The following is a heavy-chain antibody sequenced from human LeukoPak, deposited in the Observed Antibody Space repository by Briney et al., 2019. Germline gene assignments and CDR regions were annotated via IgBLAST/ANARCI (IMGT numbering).Heavy chain of an antibody. D-gene: IGHD2-2*01. J-gene: IGHJ6*02. Sequence: ASVKVSCKASGYTFTSYGISWVRQAPGQGLEWMGWISAYNGNTNYAQKLQGRVTMTTDTSTSTAYMELRSLRSDDTAVYYCARESCSSTSCYRLYHYYGMDVWGQGTTVTVSS. V-gene: IGHV1-18*01. CDR3: ARESCSSTSCYRLYHYYGMDV. CDR1: GYTFTSYG. CDR2: ISAYNGNT.